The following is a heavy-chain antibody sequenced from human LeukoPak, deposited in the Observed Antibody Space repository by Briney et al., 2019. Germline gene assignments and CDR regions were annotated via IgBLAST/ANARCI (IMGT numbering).Heavy chain of an antibody. V-gene: IGHV3-23*01. D-gene: IGHD3-10*01. CDR3: ASRYGSGSNNWLDP. Sequence: PGGSLRLSCAASGCTFSSYGMSGVRQAPWGGLEGVALISGSGGETFYTDSVKGRFTISRDNSKNTLFLQMNSLRAEDTAVYYCASRYGSGSNNWLDPWGQGTLVTVSS. CDR2: ISGSGGET. CDR1: GCTFSSYG. J-gene: IGHJ5*02.